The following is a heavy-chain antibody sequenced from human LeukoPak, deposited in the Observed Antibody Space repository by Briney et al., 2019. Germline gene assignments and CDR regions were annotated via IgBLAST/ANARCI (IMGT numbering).Heavy chain of an antibody. J-gene: IGHJ3*02. Sequence: ASVKVSCKASGYTFTSYGISWVRRTPGQGLEWMGWISAYNGNTNYAQKLQGRVTMTTDTSTSTAYMELRSLRSDDTAVYYCARREPRNDAFDIWGQGTMVTVSS. D-gene: IGHD1-26*01. CDR1: GYTFTSYG. V-gene: IGHV1-18*01. CDR2: ISAYNGNT. CDR3: ARREPRNDAFDI.